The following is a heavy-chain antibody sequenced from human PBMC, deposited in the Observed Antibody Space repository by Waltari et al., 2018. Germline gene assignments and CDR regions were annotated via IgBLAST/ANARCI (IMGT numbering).Heavy chain of an antibody. D-gene: IGHD3-9*01. Sequence: QVQLQESGPGLVKPSETLSLTCTVSGGSISSYYWSWIRQPAGKGLEWIGRIYTSGSTNYNPSLKSRVTRSVDTSKNQFSLKLSSVTAADTAVYYCARDSGDYDILTGYYLLDYWGQGTLVTVSS. CDR2: IYTSGST. V-gene: IGHV4-4*07. CDR3: ARDSGDYDILTGYYLLDY. CDR1: GGSISSYY. J-gene: IGHJ4*02.